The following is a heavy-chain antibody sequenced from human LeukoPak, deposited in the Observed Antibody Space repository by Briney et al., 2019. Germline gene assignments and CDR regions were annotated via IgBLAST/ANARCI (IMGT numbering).Heavy chain of an antibody. CDR3: AYLSISMIVVD. CDR2: IRSDGSSK. J-gene: IGHJ4*02. V-gene: IGHV3-30*02. D-gene: IGHD3-22*01. CDR1: GFTFRSYG. Sequence: GGSLRLSCAASGFTFRSYGLHWVRQAPGKGLEWVALIRSDGSSKNYADSVKGRFTISRDASKNTVYLQMNSLRAEDTAVYYCAYLSISMIVVDWGQGTLVTVSS.